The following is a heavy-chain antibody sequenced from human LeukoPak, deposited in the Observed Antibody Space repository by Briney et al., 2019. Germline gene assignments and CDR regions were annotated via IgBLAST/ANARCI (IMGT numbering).Heavy chain of an antibody. CDR3: AKGGVTTVTNNWFDP. V-gene: IGHV3-23*01. D-gene: IGHD4-17*01. Sequence: GGSLRLSCTASGLSFSNYAMSWLRQAPGKGLEWVSAISGSGGSTYYADSVKGRFTISRDNSKNTLYLQMNSLRAEDTAVYYCAKGGVTTVTNNWFDPWGQGTLVTVSS. CDR1: GLSFSNYA. J-gene: IGHJ5*02. CDR2: ISGSGGST.